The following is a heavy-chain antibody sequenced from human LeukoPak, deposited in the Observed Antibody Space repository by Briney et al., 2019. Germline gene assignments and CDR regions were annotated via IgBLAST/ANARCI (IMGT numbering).Heavy chain of an antibody. V-gene: IGHV4-30-2*01. D-gene: IGHD1-14*01. CDR3: ARGRGTRQGY. Sequence: SETLSLTCAVSGGSISSGGYSWSWIRQPPGKGLEWIGYIYHSGSTNYNPSLKSRVTISVDTSKNQFSLKLSSVTAADTAVYYCARGRGTRQGYWGQGTLVTVSS. CDR1: GGSISSGGYS. J-gene: IGHJ4*02. CDR2: IYHSGST.